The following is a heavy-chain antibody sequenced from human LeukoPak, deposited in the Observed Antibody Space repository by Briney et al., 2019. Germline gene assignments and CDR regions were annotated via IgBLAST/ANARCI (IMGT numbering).Heavy chain of an antibody. D-gene: IGHD5-18*01. Sequence: SETLSLTCTVSGGSISSSYWSWIRHPPGKGLEWIGYIYYSGSTNYNPSLKSRVTISVDTSKNQFSLKLSSVTAADTAVYYCARIGTDTAMVLHFDYWGQGTLVTVSS. J-gene: IGHJ4*02. V-gene: IGHV4-59*01. CDR1: GGSISSSY. CDR2: IYYSGST. CDR3: ARIGTDTAMVLHFDY.